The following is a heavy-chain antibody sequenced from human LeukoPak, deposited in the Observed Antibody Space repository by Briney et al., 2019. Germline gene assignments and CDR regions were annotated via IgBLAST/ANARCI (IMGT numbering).Heavy chain of an antibody. CDR1: DFIVSSNH. CDR2: VYTGDNT. CDR3: ARVQDSGFDY. V-gene: IGHV3-53*01. J-gene: IGHJ4*02. Sequence: GGSLRLSCTASDFIVSSNHMSWVRQAPGKGLEWVSVVYTGDNTYYADSVKGRFTISRDNSKNTLFLQMNSLRVEDTAVYYCARVQDSGFDYWGQGTLVTVSS.